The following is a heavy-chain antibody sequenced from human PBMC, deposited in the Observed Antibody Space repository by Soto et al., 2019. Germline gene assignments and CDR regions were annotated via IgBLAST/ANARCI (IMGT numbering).Heavy chain of an antibody. D-gene: IGHD3-16*01. V-gene: IGHV1-46*01. CDR1: GYTYTSYY. CDR2: INPSGGST. CDR3: ASWGSEDGYNHDY. Sequence: ASVKVSCKASGYTYTSYYMRWVRQAPGQGLEWMGIINPSGGSTSYAQKFQGRVTMTRDTSTSTVYMELSSLRSEDTAVYYCASWGSEDGYNHDYWGQGTLVTVSS. J-gene: IGHJ4*02.